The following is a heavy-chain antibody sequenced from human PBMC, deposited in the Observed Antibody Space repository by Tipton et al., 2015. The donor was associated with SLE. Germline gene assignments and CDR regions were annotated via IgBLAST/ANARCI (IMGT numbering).Heavy chain of an antibody. V-gene: IGHV3-21*01. CDR2: ISSSSSYI. CDR3: AGDTYYDFWSGYRSYDYYMDV. J-gene: IGHJ6*03. Sequence: SLRLSCAASGFTFSSYSMNWVRQAPGKGLEWVSSISSSSSYIYYADSVKGRFTISRDNAKNSLYLQMNSLRAEDTAVYYCAGDTYYDFWSGYRSYDYYMDVWGKGTTVTVSS. CDR1: GFTFSSYS. D-gene: IGHD3-3*01.